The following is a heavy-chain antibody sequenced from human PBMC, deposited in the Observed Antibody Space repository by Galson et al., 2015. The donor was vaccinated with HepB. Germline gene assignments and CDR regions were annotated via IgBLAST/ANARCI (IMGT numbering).Heavy chain of an antibody. D-gene: IGHD1-26*01. CDR2: IDPEDGKT. V-gene: IGHV1-69-2*01. J-gene: IGHJ5*02. CDR1: GYTFTDYT. Sequence: VKVSCKASGYTFTDYTMHWVQQAPGIGLQWMGLIDPEDGKTIYAEKFQGRVTITADTSSDTAYMELTNLTSEDTAIYYCATLSGSYNDDNWFDPWGQGTLVTVSS. CDR3: ATLSGSYNDDNWFDP.